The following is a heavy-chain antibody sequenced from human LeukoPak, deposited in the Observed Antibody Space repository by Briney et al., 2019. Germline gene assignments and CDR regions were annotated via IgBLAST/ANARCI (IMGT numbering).Heavy chain of an antibody. CDR1: GYIFTAYY. D-gene: IGHD5-24*01. CDR2: IKANSGDT. Sequence: ASVKVSCKASGYIFTAYYLHWVRQAPGQGLKWMGWIKANSGDTNYAQKFQGRVTMTRDTSISTVYMELSRLTSDDTAVYYCTRVGDDYPYWGQGTLVTVSS. V-gene: IGHV1-2*02. J-gene: IGHJ4*02. CDR3: TRVGDDYPY.